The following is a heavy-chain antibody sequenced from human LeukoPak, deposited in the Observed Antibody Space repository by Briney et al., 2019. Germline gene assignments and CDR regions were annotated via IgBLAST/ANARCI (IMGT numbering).Heavy chain of an antibody. CDR2: IYYSGST. V-gene: IGHV4-31*03. CDR1: GGSISSGGYY. CDR3: AREGPSSPDAFHI. J-gene: IGHJ3*02. D-gene: IGHD2-2*01. Sequence: SETLSLTCTVSGGSISSGGYYWSWIRQHPGKGLEWIGYIYYSGSTYYNPSLKSRVTISVDTSNNQFSLKLSSVTAADTAVYYCAREGPSSPDAFHIWGQGTMVTVSS.